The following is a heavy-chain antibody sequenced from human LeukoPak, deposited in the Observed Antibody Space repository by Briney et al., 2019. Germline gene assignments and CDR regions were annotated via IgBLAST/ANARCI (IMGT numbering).Heavy chain of an antibody. Sequence: QTGRSLRLSCAASGFTFSSYAMHWVRQAPGKGLEWVAVISYDGSNKYYADSVKGRFTISRDNSKNTLYLQMNSLRAEDTAVYYCAKDTLIAAAPRAFDIWGQGTMVTVSS. CDR2: ISYDGSNK. D-gene: IGHD6-13*01. CDR3: AKDTLIAAAPRAFDI. J-gene: IGHJ3*02. CDR1: GFTFSSYA. V-gene: IGHV3-30-3*01.